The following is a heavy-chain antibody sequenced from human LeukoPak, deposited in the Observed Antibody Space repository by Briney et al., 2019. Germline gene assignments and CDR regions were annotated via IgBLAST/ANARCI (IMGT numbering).Heavy chain of an antibody. CDR1: GGSISSYY. CDR2: IYYSGST. V-gene: IGHV4-59*12. Sequence: SETLSLTCTVSGGSISSYYWSWIRQPPGKGLEWIGYIYYSGSTYYNPSLKSRVTISVVTSKNQFSLKLSSVTAADTAVYYCARIVRGVIPDYWGQGTLVTVSS. CDR3: ARIVRGVIPDY. D-gene: IGHD3-10*01. J-gene: IGHJ4*02.